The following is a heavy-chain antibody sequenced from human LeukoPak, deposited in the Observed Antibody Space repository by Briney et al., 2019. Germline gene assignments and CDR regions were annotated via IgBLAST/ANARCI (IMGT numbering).Heavy chain of an antibody. V-gene: IGHV1-69*06. J-gene: IGHJ4*02. CDR1: GGTFSSYA. Sequence: SMKVSCKASGGTFSSYAISWVRQAPGQGLEWMGGIIPIFGTTNYAQKFQDRVTITADKSTSTAYMELSSLRSDDTAVYYCARDAPDSRGLVDYWGQGTLVTVSS. D-gene: IGHD3-22*01. CDR3: ARDAPDSRGLVDY. CDR2: IIPIFGTT.